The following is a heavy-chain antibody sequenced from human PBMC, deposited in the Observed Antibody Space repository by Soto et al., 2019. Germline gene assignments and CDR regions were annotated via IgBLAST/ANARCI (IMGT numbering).Heavy chain of an antibody. CDR2: TTHSGST. CDR3: ARDSRRFTMIGKSSVYGMDV. J-gene: IGHJ6*02. V-gene: IGHV4-34*01. CDR1: GGSFSGYY. Sequence: PSETLSLTCAVHGGSFSGYYWSWLRQPPGRGLEWIGETTHSGSTNYNPSLKSRVTISIDTTKNQFSLKLNSVTAADTSVYYCARDSRRFTMIGKSSVYGMDVWGQGTTVTVSS. D-gene: IGHD3-22*01.